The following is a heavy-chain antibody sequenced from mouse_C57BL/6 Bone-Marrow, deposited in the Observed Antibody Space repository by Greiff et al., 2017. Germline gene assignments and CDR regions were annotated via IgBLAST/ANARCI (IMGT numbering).Heavy chain of an antibody. J-gene: IGHJ1*03. D-gene: IGHD2-4*01. CDR2: ISGGGGNT. CDR3: ARRRYDYDGYFDV. CDR1: GFTFSSYT. V-gene: IGHV5-9*01. Sequence: EVQGVESGGGLVKPGGSLKLSCAASGFTFSSYTMSWVRQTPEKRLEWVATISGGGGNTYYPDSVKGRFTISRDNAKNTLYLQMSSLRSEDTALYYCARRRYDYDGYFDVWGTGTTVTVSS.